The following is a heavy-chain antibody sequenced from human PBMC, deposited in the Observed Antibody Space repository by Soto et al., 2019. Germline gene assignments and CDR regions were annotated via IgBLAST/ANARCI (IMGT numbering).Heavy chain of an antibody. CDR1: GFTFGDYA. J-gene: IGHJ6*02. D-gene: IGHD2-15*01. Sequence: PGGSLRLSCTGSGFTFGDYAMSWSRQAPGKGLEWVGVIRNKAYDETTDYAASVKGRFTIFRDDSKSIAYLQMSSLQTEDTGVYYCTKYTYTSRYSYFGMDVWGHGTTVTVSS. V-gene: IGHV3-49*03. CDR3: TKYTYTSRYSYFGMDV. CDR2: IRNKAYDETT.